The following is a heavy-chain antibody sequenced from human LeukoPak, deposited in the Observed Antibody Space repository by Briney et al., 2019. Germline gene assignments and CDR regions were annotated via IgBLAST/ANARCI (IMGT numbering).Heavy chain of an antibody. V-gene: IGHV4-34*09. J-gene: IGHJ3*02. CDR3: ARSHSNYEDAFDI. Sequence: SETLSLTCAVYGGSFSGYYWSWIRQPPGKGLEWIGEINHSGSTNYNPSLKSRVTISVDTSKNQFSLKLSSVTAADTAVYYCARSHSNYEDAFDIWGQGTMVTVSS. CDR2: INHSGST. CDR1: GGSFSGYY. D-gene: IGHD4-11*01.